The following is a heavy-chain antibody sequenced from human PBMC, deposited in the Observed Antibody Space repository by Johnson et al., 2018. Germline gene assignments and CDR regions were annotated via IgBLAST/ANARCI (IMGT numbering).Heavy chain of an antibody. CDR1: MGSTSTYY. CDR3: ARDGDYAFDI. J-gene: IGHJ3*02. D-gene: IGHD7-27*01. CDR2: IYHSGST. Sequence: QVQLQESGPGLVKXSETLSLTCTVSMGSTSTYYWSWIRQPPGKGLEWIGYIYHSGSTHYNPSLKSRVPVTGDPSKNQFTLRLSSVTAADTAVYYCARDGDYAFDIWGQGTMVTVSS. V-gene: IGHV4-59*01.